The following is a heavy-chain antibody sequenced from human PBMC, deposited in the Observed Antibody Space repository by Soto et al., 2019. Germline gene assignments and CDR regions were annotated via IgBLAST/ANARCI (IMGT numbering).Heavy chain of an antibody. J-gene: IGHJ4*02. V-gene: IGHV3-23*01. CDR2: ISGNGANT. D-gene: IGHD3-10*01. CDR3: AHTWRGLGTYDQVDY. CDR1: GFTFSNYA. Sequence: EVQLLESGGGLVQPGGSLRLSCAASGFTFSNYAMSWVRQAPGKGLEWVSGISGNGANTFYADSVKGRLTISRDNSKNTLYLQLNGLRADDTAVYYGAHTWRGLGTYDQVDYWGQGTLVTVSS.